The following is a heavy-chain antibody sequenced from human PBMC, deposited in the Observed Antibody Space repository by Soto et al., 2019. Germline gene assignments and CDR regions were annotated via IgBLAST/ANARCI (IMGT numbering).Heavy chain of an antibody. CDR2: ISGSGRTI. D-gene: IGHD1-7*01. CDR1: GVDFSSEV. Sequence: PGGSLRLSCAASGVDFSSEVMCWVRQAPGKGLEWVSSISGSGRTIYHADSMRGRFAISRDNSKNSLYLQLNDLRVDDTAVYYCAKVGTSYYYGMDVWGQGTTITV. J-gene: IGHJ6*02. CDR3: AKVGTSYYYGMDV. V-gene: IGHV3-23*01.